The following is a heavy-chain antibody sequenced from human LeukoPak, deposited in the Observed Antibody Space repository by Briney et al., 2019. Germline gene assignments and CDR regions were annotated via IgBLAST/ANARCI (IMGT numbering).Heavy chain of an antibody. D-gene: IGHD1-14*01. Sequence: ASVKVSCKASGYTLTSYYMHWVRQAPGQGLEWMGIINPSGGDTSHAQKFQGRLTMTRDTSTNTVYMELTSLRSEDTAVYYCAREVMDNLRFDYWGQGTLVTVSS. CDR3: AREVMDNLRFDY. CDR2: INPSGGDT. J-gene: IGHJ4*02. CDR1: GYTLTSYY. V-gene: IGHV1-46*01.